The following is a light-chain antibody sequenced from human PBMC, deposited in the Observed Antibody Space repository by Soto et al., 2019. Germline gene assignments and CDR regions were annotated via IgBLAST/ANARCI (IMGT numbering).Light chain of an antibody. J-gene: IGLJ1*01. V-gene: IGLV2-14*03. CDR3: FSYTSSNTL. Sequence: QSALTQPASVSGSPGQSITISCTGTSSDVGGYNYVSWYQHHPGKAPKLMIYDVSDRPSGISNRFSASKSGNTASLTISRLQAEDEADYSCFSYTSSNTLFGTGTKLTVL. CDR2: DVS. CDR1: SSDVGGYNY.